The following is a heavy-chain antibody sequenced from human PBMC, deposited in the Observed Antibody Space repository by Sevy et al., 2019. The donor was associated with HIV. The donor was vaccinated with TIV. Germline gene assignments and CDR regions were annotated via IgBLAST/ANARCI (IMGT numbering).Heavy chain of an antibody. J-gene: IGHJ6*02. CDR2: INPNDGVT. Sequence: ASVKVSCKASGYTFTDYYIHWVRQAPGHGLEWMAWINPNDGVTNYAQRFQGGVTVTRDTSVSTAYMELWGLRYDDTAIYYCARLTTMPTSDLYGMDVWGQGTTVTVSS. V-gene: IGHV1-2*02. CDR1: GYTFTDYY. D-gene: IGHD4-17*01. CDR3: ARLTTMPTSDLYGMDV.